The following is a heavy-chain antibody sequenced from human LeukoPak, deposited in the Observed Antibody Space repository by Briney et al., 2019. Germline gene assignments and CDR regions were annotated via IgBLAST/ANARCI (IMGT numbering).Heavy chain of an antibody. CDR1: GYTFTGYY. J-gene: IGHJ4*02. D-gene: IGHD1-26*01. Sequence: ASAKVSCKASGYTFTGYYMHWVRQAPGQGLEWMGWINPNSGGTNYAQKFQGRVTMTRDTSISTAYMELSRLRSDDTAVYYCARDSKVGATHDYRGQGTLVTVSS. CDR3: ARDSKVGATHDY. CDR2: INPNSGGT. V-gene: IGHV1-2*02.